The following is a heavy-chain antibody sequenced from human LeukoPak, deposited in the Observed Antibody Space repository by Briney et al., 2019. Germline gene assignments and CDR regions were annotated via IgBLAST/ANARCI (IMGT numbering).Heavy chain of an antibody. CDR2: INHSGST. J-gene: IGHJ4*02. CDR3: ARVAMAFDY. CDR1: GESFSGYY. D-gene: IGHD2-8*01. Sequence: KPSETLSLTCAVYGESFSGYYWSWIRQPPGKGLEWIGEINHSGSTNYNPSLKSRVTISVDTSKNEFSLKLSSVTAADTAVYYCARVAMAFDYWGQGTLVTVSS. V-gene: IGHV4-34*01.